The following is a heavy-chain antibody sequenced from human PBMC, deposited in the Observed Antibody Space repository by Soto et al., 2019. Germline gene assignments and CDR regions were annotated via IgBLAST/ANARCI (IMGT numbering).Heavy chain of an antibody. CDR1: GGTFSSSA. V-gene: IGHV1-69*01. J-gene: IGHJ4*02. D-gene: IGHD2-8*01. CDR3: ARSNAFVLPLDH. Sequence: QVHLVQSGDEVKRPGSSVKVSCKPSGGTFSSSAITWVRQAPGQGLEWMGGIVPITGMINYAQKFQDRVTITADESTGTAYMELRSLTSEDTAVYYCARSNAFVLPLDHWGPGSLVTVSS. CDR2: IVPITGMI.